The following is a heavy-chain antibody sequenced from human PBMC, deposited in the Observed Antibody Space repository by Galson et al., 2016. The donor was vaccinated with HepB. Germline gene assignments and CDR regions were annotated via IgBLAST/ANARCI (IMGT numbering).Heavy chain of an antibody. J-gene: IGHJ3*02. CDR2: IRVSGHPT. V-gene: IGHV3-48*03. D-gene: IGHD3-22*01. Sequence: SLRLSCAASGFSLSDYEMDWLRQAPGKGLEWLAYIRVSGHPTFYADSVKGRFTISRDNAKNSLHLQMNNLRVEDTAIYYCAREFEPEHSGRSGFDAFHIWGQGTLVTVSS. CDR3: AREFEPEHSGRSGFDAFHI. CDR1: GFSLSDYE.